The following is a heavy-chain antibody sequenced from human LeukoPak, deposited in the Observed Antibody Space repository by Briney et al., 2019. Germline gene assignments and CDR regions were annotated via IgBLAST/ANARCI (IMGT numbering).Heavy chain of an antibody. CDR2: INPNSGGT. CDR3: ARGGDSSGWFYFDY. V-gene: IGHV1-2*02. D-gene: IGHD6-19*01. Sequence: ASVKVSCKASGYTFTGYDMHWVRQAPGQGLEWMGWINPNSGGTNYAQKFQGRVTMTRDTSISTAYMELSRLRSDDTAVYYCARGGDSSGWFYFDYWGQGTLVTVSS. J-gene: IGHJ4*02. CDR1: GYTFTGYD.